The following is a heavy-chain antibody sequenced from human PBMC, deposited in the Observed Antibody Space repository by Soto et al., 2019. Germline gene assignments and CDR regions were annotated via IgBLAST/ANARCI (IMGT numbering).Heavy chain of an antibody. V-gene: IGHV3-74*01. J-gene: IGHJ4*02. Sequence: GGSLRLSCAASGFTFSNFWMHWVRQAPGKGLVWVSHINSDGSDSTYADSVKGRFTISRDNAKNTLYLQMNSLRAEDTAVYFCVRDDPGLGMDYWGLGTLVTGSS. CDR3: VRDDPGLGMDY. CDR2: INSDGSDS. D-gene: IGHD1-26*01. CDR1: GFTFSNFW.